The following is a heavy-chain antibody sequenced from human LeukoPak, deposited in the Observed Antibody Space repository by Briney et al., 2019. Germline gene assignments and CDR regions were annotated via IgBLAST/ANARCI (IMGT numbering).Heavy chain of an antibody. Sequence: GGSLRLSCAASGFTFSNYWMTWVRQAPGKGLEWVAVISYDGSNKYYADSVKGRFTISRDNSKNTLYLQMNSLRAEDTAVYYCARENSGSYYFDYWGQGTLVTVSS. CDR2: ISYDGSNK. J-gene: IGHJ4*02. D-gene: IGHD1-26*01. V-gene: IGHV3-30*03. CDR1: GFTFSNYW. CDR3: ARENSGSYYFDY.